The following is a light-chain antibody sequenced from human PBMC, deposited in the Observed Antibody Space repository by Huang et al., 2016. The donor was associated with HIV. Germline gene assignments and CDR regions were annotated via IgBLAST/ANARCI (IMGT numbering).Light chain of an antibody. Sequence: MTQSPPSLSASIGDRVALTCRASRDISTLLAWYQQKPGKPPRLLIYAASILHSGVPSRFGGGGSGTNFTLTVSSLQPEDVANYYCQKYDSAPRTFGQGTKLEL. CDR3: QKYDSAPRT. CDR2: AAS. CDR1: RDISTL. V-gene: IGKV1-27*01. J-gene: IGKJ1*01.